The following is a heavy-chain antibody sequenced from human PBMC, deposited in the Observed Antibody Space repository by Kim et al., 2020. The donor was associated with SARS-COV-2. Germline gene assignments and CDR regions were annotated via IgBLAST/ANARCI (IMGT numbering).Heavy chain of an antibody. D-gene: IGHD3-9*01. Sequence: SETLSLTCTVSGGSISSSSYYWGWIRQPPGKGLEWIGSIYYSGSTYYNPSLKSRVTISVDTSKNQFSLKLSSVTAADTAVYYCARPLGLRYFDWPSDAFDIWGQGTMVTVSS. CDR2: IYYSGST. CDR1: GGSISSSSYY. V-gene: IGHV4-39*01. J-gene: IGHJ3*02. CDR3: ARPLGLRYFDWPSDAFDI.